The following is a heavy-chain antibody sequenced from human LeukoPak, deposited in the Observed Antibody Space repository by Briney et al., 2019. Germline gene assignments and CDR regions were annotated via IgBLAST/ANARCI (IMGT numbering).Heavy chain of an antibody. Sequence: GGSLRLSCAASGFTFSSYGMHWVRQAPGKGLEWVAVISYDGSNKYYADSVKGRFAISRDNSKNTLYLQMNSLRAEDTAVYYCARDAGAAGTTYFQHWGQGTLVTVSS. D-gene: IGHD6-13*01. CDR3: ARDAGAAGTTYFQH. CDR2: ISYDGSNK. J-gene: IGHJ1*01. CDR1: GFTFSSYG. V-gene: IGHV3-30*03.